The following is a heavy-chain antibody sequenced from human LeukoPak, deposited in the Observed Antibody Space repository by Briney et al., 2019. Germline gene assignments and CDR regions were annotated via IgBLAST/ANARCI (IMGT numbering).Heavy chain of an antibody. CDR3: AKDPYYYDSSGYSFDY. CDR2: ISGSGGST. V-gene: IGHV3-23*01. D-gene: IGHD3-22*01. Sequence: GGSLRLSCAASGFTFSSYAMSWVRQAPGKGLEWVSAISGSGGSTYYADSVKGRFTISRDNSKNMLYLQMNSLRAEDTAVYYCAKDPYYYDSSGYSFDYWGQGTLVTVSS. CDR1: GFTFSSYA. J-gene: IGHJ4*02.